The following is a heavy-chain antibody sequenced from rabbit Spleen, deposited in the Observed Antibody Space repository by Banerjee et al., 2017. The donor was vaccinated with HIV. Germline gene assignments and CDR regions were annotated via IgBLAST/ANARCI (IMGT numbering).Heavy chain of an antibody. J-gene: IGHJ5*01. CDR3: ARDVGSGYPTDWLDL. D-gene: IGHD1-1*01. CDR2: IYAGSSGST. CDR1: GFSFSSSYD. V-gene: IGHV1S45*01. Sequence: QEQLVESGGGLVQPGASLTLTCTASGFSFSSSYDMCWVRQAPGKGLEWIACIYAGSSGSTYYASWAKGRFTISKTSSTTVTLQMTSLTAADTATYFCARDVGSGYPTDWLDLWGQGPLVTVS.